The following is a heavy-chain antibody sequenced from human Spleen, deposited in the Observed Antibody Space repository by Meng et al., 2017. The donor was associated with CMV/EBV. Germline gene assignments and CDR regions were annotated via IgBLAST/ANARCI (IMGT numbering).Heavy chain of an antibody. CDR2: ISSSSSYI. CDR3: ARGGWFGEQNWFDP. D-gene: IGHD3-10*01. V-gene: IGHV3-21*04. J-gene: IGHJ5*02. CDR1: GGSISSTLYY. Sequence: ETLSLTCTVSGGSISSTLYYWGWIRQPPGKGLEWVSSISSSSSYIYYADSVKGRFTISRDNAKNSLYLQMNSLRAEDTALYHCARGGWFGEQNWFDPWGQGTLVTVSS.